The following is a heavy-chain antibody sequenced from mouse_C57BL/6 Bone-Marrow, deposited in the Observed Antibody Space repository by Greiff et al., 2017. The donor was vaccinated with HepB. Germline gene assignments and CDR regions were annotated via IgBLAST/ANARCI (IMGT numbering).Heavy chain of an antibody. CDR3: AREYGSKDNYAIDY. Sequence: EVMLVESGGGLVQPGGSLKLSCAASGFTFSDYGMAWVRQAPRKGPEWVAFISNFAYSINYANTVTGRFTISRENAKNTLYLEMSSLRSGDTAMYYCAREYGSKDNYAIDYWGQGTSVTVSA. V-gene: IGHV5-15*04. D-gene: IGHD1-1*01. CDR2: ISNFAYSI. J-gene: IGHJ4*01. CDR1: GFTFSDYG.